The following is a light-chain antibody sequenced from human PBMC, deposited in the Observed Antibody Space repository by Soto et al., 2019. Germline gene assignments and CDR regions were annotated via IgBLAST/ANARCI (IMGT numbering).Light chain of an antibody. V-gene: IGLV2-14*01. J-gene: IGLJ1*01. CDR1: ISDVGDYDY. CDR2: EVS. Sequence: QSALTQPASVSGSPGQSITISCTGTISDVGDYDYVSWYQQHPGKAPKLIISEVSNRPSGVSARFSGSKSGNTASLTISGLQAEDEADYYCSSYGGNNNYVFGTGTKLTVL. CDR3: SSYGGNNNYV.